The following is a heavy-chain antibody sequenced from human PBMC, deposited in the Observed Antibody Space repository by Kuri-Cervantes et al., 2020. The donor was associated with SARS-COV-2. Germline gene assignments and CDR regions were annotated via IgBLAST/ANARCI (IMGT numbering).Heavy chain of an antibody. Sequence: ASVKVSCKASGYTFTSYGISWVRQAPGQGLEWMGWISAYNGNTNYALKLQGRVTMTTDKSTSTAYMELRSLRSDDTAVYYCARASSGWPGTWNIDYWGQGTLVTVSS. CDR2: ISAYNGNT. V-gene: IGHV1-18*04. CDR3: ARASSGWPGTWNIDY. CDR1: GYTFTSYG. D-gene: IGHD6-19*01. J-gene: IGHJ4*02.